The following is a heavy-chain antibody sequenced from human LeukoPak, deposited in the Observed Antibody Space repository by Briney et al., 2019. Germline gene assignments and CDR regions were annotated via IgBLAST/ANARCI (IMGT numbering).Heavy chain of an antibody. V-gene: IGHV3-23*01. J-gene: IGHJ4*02. CDR2: ISDSGGTT. CDR3: AKGLGFLPQFDY. CDR1: GFTFNSEA. D-gene: IGHD3-10*01. Sequence: PGGSLRLSCAASGFTFNSEAMTWVRQGPGKGLEWVSSISDSGGTTYYADSVKGRFTIYRDNSKNTVYLQMNSLRAEDTALYYCAKGLGFLPQFDYWGQGTLVAVSS.